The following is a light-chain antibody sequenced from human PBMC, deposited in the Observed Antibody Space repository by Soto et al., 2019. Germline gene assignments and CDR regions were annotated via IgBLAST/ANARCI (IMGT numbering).Light chain of an antibody. CDR2: EVS. V-gene: IGLV2-14*01. Sequence: QSALTQPDSVSGSPGQSITISCTGTSSDVGGYNYVSWYQQHPSKAPKLMIYEVSNRPSGVSNRFSGSKSGNTASLTISGLQAEDEADYYCSSYTSSSTLDVVFGGGTKVTVL. J-gene: IGLJ2*01. CDR1: SSDVGGYNY. CDR3: SSYTSSSTLDVV.